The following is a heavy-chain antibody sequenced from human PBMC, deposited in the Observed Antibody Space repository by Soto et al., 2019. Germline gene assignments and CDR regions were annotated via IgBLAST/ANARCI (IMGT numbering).Heavy chain of an antibody. CDR3: AREDYGGNSIDY. J-gene: IGHJ4*01. V-gene: IGHV5-51*01. CDR1: GYSFISYW. Sequence: GESLKISCQASGYSFISYWIGWVRQMPGKGLEWMGTIYPADSDTRYSPSFEGQVTISADKSISTAYMQWNSLKASDTAMYYCAREDYGGNSIDYWGHGTLVTVSS. D-gene: IGHD4-17*01. CDR2: IYPADSDT.